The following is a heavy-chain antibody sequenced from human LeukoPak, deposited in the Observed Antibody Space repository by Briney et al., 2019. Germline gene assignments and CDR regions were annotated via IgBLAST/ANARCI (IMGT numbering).Heavy chain of an antibody. D-gene: IGHD6-19*01. CDR2: IYYRGSP. Sequence: SETLSLTCTVSGDSLSRYYWSCVRHPPGKGLEWIGYIYYRGSPKYNTSLKSRVTISVDTSKNQFSLKLSSVTAADTAVYYCARGIWQLAGTGGYYYYYMDVWGKGTTVTISS. V-gene: IGHV4-59*01. CDR1: GDSLSRYY. J-gene: IGHJ6*03. CDR3: ARGIWQLAGTGGYYYYYMDV.